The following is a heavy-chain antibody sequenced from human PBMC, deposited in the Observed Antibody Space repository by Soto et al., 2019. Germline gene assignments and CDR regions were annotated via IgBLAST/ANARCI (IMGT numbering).Heavy chain of an antibody. Sequence: PGGSLRLSCAASGFTFRSYWMHWVRQAPGKGLVWVSRINRDGSSTSYADSVKGRVTISRDTAKNTLYLQMNSLRAEDTAVYYYAREIVTTGEYYFDSWGLGTLVTVSS. J-gene: IGHJ4*02. V-gene: IGHV3-74*01. D-gene: IGHD1-1*01. CDR3: AREIVTTGEYYFDS. CDR2: INRDGSST. CDR1: GFTFRSYW.